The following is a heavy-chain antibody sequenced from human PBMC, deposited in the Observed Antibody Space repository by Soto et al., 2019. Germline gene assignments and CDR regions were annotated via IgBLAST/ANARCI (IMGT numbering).Heavy chain of an antibody. V-gene: IGHV1-69*01. CDR1: GGTFSSHS. J-gene: IGHJ6*02. CDR3: STSFYWSATRCYYWYGLDV. Sequence: QVQLVQSGAEVKKPGSSVKVSCKVSGGTFSSHSINWVRQAPGQGPEWMGGIIPIFGTENYAQKFQGRVTISADESTSTAYMDLSSLTSRNTALYYCSTSFYWSATRCYYWYGLDVWGQGTTVIVSS. D-gene: IGHD2-2*01. CDR2: IIPIFGTE.